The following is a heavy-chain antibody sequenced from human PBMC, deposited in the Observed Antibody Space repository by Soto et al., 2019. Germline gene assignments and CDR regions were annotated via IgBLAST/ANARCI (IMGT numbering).Heavy chain of an antibody. Sequence: QVQLVQSGAEVKKPGSSVKVSCKSSGGTFSSFINYPINWVRQAPGQGLEWMGGIVPNVGTVNYAQKFRGKVTITAEKSTGTAYNEFSSLRIGEQALYYCARRDTSGFLRYFDNWGQGTQVTVSS. V-gene: IGHV1-69*06. CDR2: IVPNVGTV. CDR1: GGTFSSFINYP. J-gene: IGHJ4*02. CDR3: ARRDTSGFLRYFDN. D-gene: IGHD3-3*01.